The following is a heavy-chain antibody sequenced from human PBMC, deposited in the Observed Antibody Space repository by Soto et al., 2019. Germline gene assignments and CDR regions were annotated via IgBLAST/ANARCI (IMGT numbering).Heavy chain of an antibody. V-gene: IGHV3-23*01. D-gene: IGHD3-9*01. CDR3: VNDDRILIRRDVQI. CDR2: ISFGDGGT. J-gene: IGHJ2*01. Sequence: EEQLLESGGGLIQPGGSLRLACAATGFAFNSYAMTWVRQAPGKGLELVSSISFGDGGTYYADSVKGRLNISRDNSKNTLLLQVHSCRVGDAAVYYWVNDDRILIRRDVQIWSPGTLVTVSS. CDR1: GFAFNSYA.